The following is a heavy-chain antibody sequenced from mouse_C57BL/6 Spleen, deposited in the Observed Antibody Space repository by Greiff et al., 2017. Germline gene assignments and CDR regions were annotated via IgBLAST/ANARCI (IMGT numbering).Heavy chain of an antibody. CDR2: IYPRDGST. J-gene: IGHJ2*01. Sequence: QVQLQQSGPELVKPGASVKLSCKASGYTFTSYDINWVKQRPGQGLEWIGWIYPRDGSTKYKEKFKGKATLTVDTASSTAYMELHSLTSEDSAVYFCARASNYGDFDYWGQGTTLTVSS. D-gene: IGHD2-5*01. CDR3: ARASNYGDFDY. V-gene: IGHV1-85*01. CDR1: GYTFTSYD.